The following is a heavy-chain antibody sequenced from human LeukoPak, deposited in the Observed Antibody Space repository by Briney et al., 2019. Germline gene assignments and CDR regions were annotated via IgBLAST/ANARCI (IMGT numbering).Heavy chain of an antibody. D-gene: IGHD2-8*01. Sequence: SETLSLTCTVSGGSVSSSHNSWGWIRQPPGEGLEWIGSIYHNGSTYYNPSLKSRVTISVDTSKNQFSLKLSSVTAADTAVYYCAREGCLGYCTNGVLDAFDIRGQGTMVTVSS. J-gene: IGHJ3*02. V-gene: IGHV4-39*02. CDR2: IYHNGST. CDR3: AREGCLGYCTNGVLDAFDI. CDR1: GGSVSSSHNS.